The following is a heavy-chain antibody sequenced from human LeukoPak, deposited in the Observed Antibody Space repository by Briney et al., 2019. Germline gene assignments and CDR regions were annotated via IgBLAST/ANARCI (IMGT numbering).Heavy chain of an antibody. D-gene: IGHD6-19*01. CDR2: IYYSGST. V-gene: IGHV4-59*01. CDR3: ARGRLARSPYFDY. Sequence: SEALSLTCTVSGGSFSSYYWSWIRQPPGKGLEWIGYIYYSGSTDYNPSLKSRVTISVETSKNQFSLNLSSVTAADTAVYYCARGRLARSPYFDYWGQGTLVTVSS. J-gene: IGHJ4*02. CDR1: GGSFSSYY.